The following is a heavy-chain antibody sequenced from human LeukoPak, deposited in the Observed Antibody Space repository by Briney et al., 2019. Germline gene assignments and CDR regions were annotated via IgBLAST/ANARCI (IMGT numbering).Heavy chain of an antibody. CDR2: IYYSGST. CDR3: ARYIVVVTASWYFDY. V-gene: IGHV4-39*01. J-gene: IGHJ4*02. Sequence: GSLRLSCAASGFTFSSYSMNWVRQPPGKGLEWIGSIYYSGSTYYNPSLKSRVTISVDTSKNQFSLKLSSVTAADTAVYYCARYIVVVTASWYFDYWGQGTLVTVSS. CDR1: GFTFSSYSMN. D-gene: IGHD2-21*02.